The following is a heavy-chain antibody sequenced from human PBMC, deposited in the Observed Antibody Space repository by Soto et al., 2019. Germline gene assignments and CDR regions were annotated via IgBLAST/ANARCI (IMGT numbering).Heavy chain of an antibody. Sequence: GASVEVSCKASGFTFTSSAVQWVRQARGQRLEWIGWIVVGSGNTNYAQKFQERVTITRDRSTSTAYMELSSLRSEDTAVYYCAALDASTSVTAISSWFDPWGQGTLVTVSS. CDR3: AALDASTSVTAISSWFDP. J-gene: IGHJ5*02. CDR1: GFTFTSSA. V-gene: IGHV1-58*01. D-gene: IGHD2-21*02. CDR2: IVVGSGNT.